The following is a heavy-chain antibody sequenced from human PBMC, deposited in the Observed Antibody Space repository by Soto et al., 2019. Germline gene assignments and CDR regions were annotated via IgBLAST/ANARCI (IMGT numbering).Heavy chain of an antibody. CDR3: ARGKSFRSYDFWSGSKGVDY. Sequence: PSETLSLTCAVYGGYFSGYYWSWIRQPPGKGLEWIGEINRSGSTNYNPSLKSRVTISVDTSKNQFSLKLSSVTAADTAVYYCARGKSFRSYDFWSGSKGVDYWGQGTLVTVSS. V-gene: IGHV4-34*01. CDR1: GGYFSGYY. D-gene: IGHD3-3*01. J-gene: IGHJ4*02. CDR2: INRSGST.